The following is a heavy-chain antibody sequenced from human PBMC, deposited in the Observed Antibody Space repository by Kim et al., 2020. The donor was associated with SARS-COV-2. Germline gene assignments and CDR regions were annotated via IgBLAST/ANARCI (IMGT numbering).Heavy chain of an antibody. V-gene: IGHV3-30*04. CDR3: ASEYRSDWYEFDY. J-gene: IGHJ4*02. CDR2: ILEDGNGK. Sequence: GGSLRLSCAASGFSFSAYTMHWVRQAPGMGLEWVATILEDGNGKYYADSVGGRFTISRDNSKNTLFLQMNSLRADDTAVYYCASEYRSDWYEFDYWGQGTLVTVSS. D-gene: IGHD6-19*01. CDR1: GFSFSAYT.